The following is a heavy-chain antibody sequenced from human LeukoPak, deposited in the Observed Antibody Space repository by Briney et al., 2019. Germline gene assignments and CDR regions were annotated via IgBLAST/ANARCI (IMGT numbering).Heavy chain of an antibody. J-gene: IGHJ4*02. V-gene: IGHV4-39*01. CDR2: IYYSGST. CDR3: ARGDCSGGSCYLFDY. CDR1: GGSISSSSYY. Sequence: SETLSLTCTVSGGSISSSSYYWGWIRQPPGKGLEWIGSIYYSGSTYYNPSLKRRLTISVDTSKNQFSLKLSSVTAADTAVYYCARGDCSGGSCYLFDYWGQGALVTVSS. D-gene: IGHD2-15*01.